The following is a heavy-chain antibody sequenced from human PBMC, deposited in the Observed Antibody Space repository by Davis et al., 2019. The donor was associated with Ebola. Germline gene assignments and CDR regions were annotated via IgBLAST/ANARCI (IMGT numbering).Heavy chain of an antibody. Sequence: MPSETLSLTCTVSGGSISSYYWSWIRQPPGKGLEWIGYIYYSGSTNYNPSLKSRVTISVDTSKNQFSLKLSSVTASDTAVYYCARGLGYCNGGSCYFAFFDYWGQGTLVTVSS. D-gene: IGHD2-15*01. V-gene: IGHV4-59*01. J-gene: IGHJ4*02. CDR1: GGSISSYY. CDR2: IYYSGST. CDR3: ARGLGYCNGGSCYFAFFDY.